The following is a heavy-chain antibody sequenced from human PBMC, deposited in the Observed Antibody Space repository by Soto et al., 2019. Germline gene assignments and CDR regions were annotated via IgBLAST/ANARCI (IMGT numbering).Heavy chain of an antibody. D-gene: IGHD1-26*01. V-gene: IGHV1-18*01. CDR2: ISAYNGDT. Sequence: GASVKVSCKACGYTFTGYVFSWWRQSPLQVLEWMGWISAYNGDTNYPQKFQARVTMTTDTSTSTAYLDLRSLRSDDTAVYYCARSSGTYPPSRYYYGLDVWGQGTTVTVSS. J-gene: IGHJ6*02. CDR1: GYTFTGYV. CDR3: ARSSGTYPPSRYYYGLDV.